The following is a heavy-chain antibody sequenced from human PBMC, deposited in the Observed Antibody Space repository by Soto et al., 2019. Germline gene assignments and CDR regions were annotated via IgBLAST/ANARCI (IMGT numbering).Heavy chain of an antibody. V-gene: IGHV3-7*03. J-gene: IGHJ4*02. D-gene: IGHD3-9*01. Sequence: EVQLVESGGGLVQPGGSLRLSCAASGFTFSSYWMSWVRQAPGKGLEWVANIKQDGSEKYYVDSVKGRFTISRDNAKNSLYLQMNSLRAKDTAVYYCARATLYYDILTGYWHSTRKTGIFDYWGQGTLVTVSS. CDR1: GFTFSSYW. CDR3: ARATLYYDILTGYWHSTRKTGIFDY. CDR2: IKQDGSEK.